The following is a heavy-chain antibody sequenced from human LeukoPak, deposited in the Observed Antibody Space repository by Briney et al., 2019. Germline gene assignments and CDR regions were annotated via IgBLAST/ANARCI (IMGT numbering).Heavy chain of an antibody. J-gene: IGHJ5*02. V-gene: IGHV6-1*01. D-gene: IGHD6-19*01. CDR1: GDSVSSNSAA. CDR2: TYYRSKWYN. CDR3: ARDLGVSSGSVNWFDP. Sequence: SQTLSLTCAISGDSVSSNSAAWNWIRQSPSRGLEWLGRTYYRSKWYNDYAVSVKSRITINPDTSKNQFSLQLNSVTPEDTAVYYCARDLGVSSGSVNWFDPWGQGTLVTVSS.